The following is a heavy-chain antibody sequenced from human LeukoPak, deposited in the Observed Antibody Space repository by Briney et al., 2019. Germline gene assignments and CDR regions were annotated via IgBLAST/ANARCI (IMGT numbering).Heavy chain of an antibody. J-gene: IGHJ5*02. D-gene: IGHD6-19*01. CDR3: ARGYSSGLYRGCFDP. CDR1: AGSMSSYY. V-gene: IGHV4-59*01. Sequence: PSETLSLTCTVSAGSMSSYYWIWIRQPPGKGLEWIGHIHYNGNTNYNPSLKSGVTISVDTSKNQFSLKLSSVTAADTAVYYCARGYSSGLYRGCFDPWGQGTLVIVSS. CDR2: IHYNGNT.